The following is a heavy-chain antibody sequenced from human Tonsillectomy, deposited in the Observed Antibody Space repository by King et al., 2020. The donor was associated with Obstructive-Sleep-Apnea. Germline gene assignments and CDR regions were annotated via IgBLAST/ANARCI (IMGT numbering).Heavy chain of an antibody. CDR2: ISSSSSYI. D-gene: IGHD3-10*01. CDR3: ARDIGEEGPGVDP. V-gene: IGHV3-21*01. J-gene: IGHJ5*02. Sequence: DVQLVESGGGLVKPGGSLILSCAASGFTFRSYSMNWVRQAPGKGLEWVSSISSSSSYIYYADSVKGRFTISRDNAKNSLYLQMNSPRAEDTAVYYCARDIGEEGPGVDPWGQGTLVTVSS. CDR1: GFTFRSYS.